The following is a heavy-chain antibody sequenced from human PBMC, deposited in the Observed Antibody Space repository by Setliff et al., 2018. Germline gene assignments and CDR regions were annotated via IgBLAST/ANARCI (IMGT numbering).Heavy chain of an antibody. CDR1: GDSINSRTNY. CDR2: IYASWST. CDR3: ARVTGFFYVDA. J-gene: IGHJ6*03. V-gene: IGHV4-61*09. Sequence: LSLTCTVSGDSINSRTNYWSWIRQPAGKGPEWIGHIYASWSTNYNPSLKSRVTISLDTSKNQFSLKLSSVTAADTAVYYCARVTGFFYVDAWGKGTTVTVSS.